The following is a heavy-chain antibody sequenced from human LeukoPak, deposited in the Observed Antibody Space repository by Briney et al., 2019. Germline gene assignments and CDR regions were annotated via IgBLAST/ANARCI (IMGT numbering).Heavy chain of an antibody. CDR1: EYTFTGYY. J-gene: IGHJ4*02. Sequence: GASVKVSCKASEYTFTGYYMHWVRQAPGQGLEWMGWINPNSGATDYAQNFQGRVTLTRDTSISTAYMELSRLRSDDTAVYYCARVSEWELSYWGQGTLVTVSS. CDR3: ARVSEWELSY. V-gene: IGHV1-2*02. CDR2: INPNSGAT. D-gene: IGHD1-26*01.